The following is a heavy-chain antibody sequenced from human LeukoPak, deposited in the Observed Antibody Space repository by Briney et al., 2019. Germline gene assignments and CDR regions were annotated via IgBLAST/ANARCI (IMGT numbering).Heavy chain of an antibody. J-gene: IGHJ6*02. Sequence: PGGSLRLSCAASGFTFRNYAVNWVRQAPGKGLEWVSSISDSGSRAYYADSVKGRFTVSRDSSKNTLYLQMNSLRVEDTAVYFCAKDRLGDYFYYGMDVWGQGTTVTVSS. CDR3: AKDRLGDYFYYGMDV. CDR2: ISDSGSRA. D-gene: IGHD1-26*01. V-gene: IGHV3-23*01. CDR1: GFTFRNYA.